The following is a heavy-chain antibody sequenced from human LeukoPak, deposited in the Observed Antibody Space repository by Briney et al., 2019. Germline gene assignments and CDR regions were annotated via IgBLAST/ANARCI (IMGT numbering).Heavy chain of an antibody. CDR3: ARVREYDSRDLDY. CDR2: ISCDGSNK. Sequence: PGRSLRLSCAASGFTFSSYTMHWVRQAPGRGLEWVAVISCDGSNKYYADSVKGRFTISRDNSKNTLYVQMNSLRAEDTAVYYCARVREYDSRDLDYWGQGTLVTVSS. CDR1: GFTFSSYT. D-gene: IGHD1-1*01. J-gene: IGHJ4*02. V-gene: IGHV3-30-3*01.